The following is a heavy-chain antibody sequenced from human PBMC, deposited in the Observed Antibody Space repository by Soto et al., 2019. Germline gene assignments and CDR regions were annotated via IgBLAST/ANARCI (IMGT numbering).Heavy chain of an antibody. V-gene: IGHV1-69*13. CDR2: IIPIFGTA. CDR1: GGTFSSYA. J-gene: IGHJ6*02. Sequence: SVKVSCKASGGTFSSYAISWVRQAPGQGLEWMGGIIPIFGTANYAQKFQGRVAITADESTSTAYMELSSLRSEDTAVYYCARAPYSYGRYYYAMDVCGQGTTLTVSS. D-gene: IGHD5-18*01. CDR3: ARAPYSYGRYYYAMDV.